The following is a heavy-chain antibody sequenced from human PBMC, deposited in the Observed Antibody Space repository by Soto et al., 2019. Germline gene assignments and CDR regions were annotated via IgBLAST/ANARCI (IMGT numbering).Heavy chain of an antibody. CDR3: ARGYSYGSYWYFDL. CDR2: ITASNGNT. CDR1: GFTFSSFG. D-gene: IGHD5-18*01. V-gene: IGHV1-18*04. Sequence: QLQLVQSGAEVKNPGASVKVSCKASGFTFSSFGITWVRQAPGQGLEWMGWITASNGNTNYAQNRQGRVTMTTDTSTSTAYMEVWRLRSDDTAVYYCARGYSYGSYWYFDLWGRGTLVTVSS. J-gene: IGHJ2*01.